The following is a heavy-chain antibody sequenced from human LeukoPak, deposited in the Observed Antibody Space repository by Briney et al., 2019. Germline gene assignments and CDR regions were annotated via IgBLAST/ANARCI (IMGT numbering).Heavy chain of an antibody. Sequence: GGSLRLSCVASGFTFSTAWMHWARQTPGKGLVWVSHINGDGRRINYADDVKGRFTISRDNAKNTLYLQMNSLRVEDTAVYYCVRVRNNFWSGHHSIFDSWGQGTLVTVSS. CDR3: VRVRNNFWSGHHSIFDS. D-gene: IGHD3-3*01. J-gene: IGHJ4*02. V-gene: IGHV3-74*01. CDR2: INGDGRRI. CDR1: GFTFSTAW.